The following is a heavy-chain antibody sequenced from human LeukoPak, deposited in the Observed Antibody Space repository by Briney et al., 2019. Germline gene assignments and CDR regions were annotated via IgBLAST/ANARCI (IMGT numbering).Heavy chain of an antibody. D-gene: IGHD2-15*01. CDR2: IYYSGST. Sequence: SETLSLTCTVSGGSISSGDYYWSWIRQPPGKGLEWIGYIYYSGSTYYNPSLKSRVTISVDTSKNQFSLKLSSVTAADTAVYYCARVVPYSCSGGSCYANNWFDPWGQGTLVTVSS. CDR1: GGSISSGDYY. V-gene: IGHV4-30-4*01. J-gene: IGHJ5*02. CDR3: ARVVPYSCSGGSCYANNWFDP.